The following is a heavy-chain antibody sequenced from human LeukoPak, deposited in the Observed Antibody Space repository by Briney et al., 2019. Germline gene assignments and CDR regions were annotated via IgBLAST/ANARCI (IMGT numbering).Heavy chain of an antibody. D-gene: IGHD6-6*01. Sequence: GGSLRLSCAASGFTFSSYSMNWVRQAPGKWLEWVSSISSSSSYIYYADSVKGRFTISRGNAKNSLYLQMNSLRAEDTAVYYCASLSSSSSYWGQGTLVTVSS. V-gene: IGHV3-21*01. J-gene: IGHJ4*02. CDR2: ISSSSSYI. CDR3: ASLSSSSSY. CDR1: GFTFSSYS.